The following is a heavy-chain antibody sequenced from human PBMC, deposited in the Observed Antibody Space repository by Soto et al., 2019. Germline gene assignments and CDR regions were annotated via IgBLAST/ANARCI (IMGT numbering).Heavy chain of an antibody. J-gene: IGHJ5*02. CDR3: ARYRSLDP. Sequence: GSLSLSCVDSGFTFSNYWMTWVRQAPGKGLRWVASIKEDGSEKYYVDSVKGRFTISRDNARNSLYLLMNSLRVEDTAVYYCARYRSLDPWGQGILVTVSS. CDR1: GFTFSNYW. V-gene: IGHV3-7*03. CDR2: IKEDGSEK. D-gene: IGHD3-16*02.